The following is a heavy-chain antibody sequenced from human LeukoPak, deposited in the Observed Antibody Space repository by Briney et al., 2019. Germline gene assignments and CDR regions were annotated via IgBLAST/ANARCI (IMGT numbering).Heavy chain of an antibody. V-gene: IGHV7-4-1*02. CDR3: ARDSISGSYVHFDH. CDR2: INTNTGNP. J-gene: IGHJ4*02. D-gene: IGHD1-26*01. CDR1: GYTFTNYD. Sequence: GASVKVSCKASGYTFTNYDINWVRQAPGQGLEWMGWINTNTGNPTYAQGFTGRFVFSLDTSVSTAYLQISSLKADDTAVYYCARDSISGSYVHFDHWGQGTLVTVSS.